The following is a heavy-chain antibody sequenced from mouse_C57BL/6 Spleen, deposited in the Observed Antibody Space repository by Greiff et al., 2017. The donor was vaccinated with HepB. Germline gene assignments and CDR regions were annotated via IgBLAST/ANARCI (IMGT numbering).Heavy chain of an antibody. CDR3: ARGYDDYSWYAY. CDR2: ISYDGSN. J-gene: IGHJ3*01. V-gene: IGHV3-6*01. Sequence: EVKLQESGPGLVKPSQSLSLTCSVTGYSITSGYYWNWIRQFPGNKLEWMGYISYDGSNNYNPSLKNRISITRDTSKNQFFLKLNSVTTEDTATYYCARGYDDYSWYAYWGQGTLVTVSA. CDR1: GYSITSGYY. D-gene: IGHD2-3*01.